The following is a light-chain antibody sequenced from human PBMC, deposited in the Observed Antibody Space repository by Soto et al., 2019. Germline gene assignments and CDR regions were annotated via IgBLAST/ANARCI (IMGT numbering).Light chain of an antibody. CDR1: QSVSSN. V-gene: IGKV3-15*01. J-gene: IGKJ1*01. CDR2: GAS. Sequence: EIVMTQSPATLSVSPGERATLSCRASQSVSSNLAWYQQKPGQAPRLLIYGASTRATGIPARFSGSGSGTEFTLTLSSLQSEDFAVYYCQHYNNWPRTFGQGPKVEIK. CDR3: QHYNNWPRT.